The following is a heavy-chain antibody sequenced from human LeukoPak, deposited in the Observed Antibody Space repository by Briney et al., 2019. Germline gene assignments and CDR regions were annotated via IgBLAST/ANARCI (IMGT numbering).Heavy chain of an antibody. D-gene: IGHD1-7*01. CDR3: ARRWNYGRNYYIDV. V-gene: IGHV4-34*01. Sequence: SETLSLTCAVYGGSFNIYYWSWIRQSPGKGLEWIGEINDSGTINYNPSLLSRVTISLDRSKNQFSLRLTSVTTTDTAVYYCARRWNYGRNYYIDVWGKGATVSVSS. CDR1: GGSFNIYY. J-gene: IGHJ6*03. CDR2: INDSGTI.